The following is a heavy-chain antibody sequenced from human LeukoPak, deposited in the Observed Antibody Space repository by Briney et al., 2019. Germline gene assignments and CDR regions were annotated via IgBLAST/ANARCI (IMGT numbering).Heavy chain of an antibody. V-gene: IGHV3-7*03. Sequence: GGSLRLSCAASGFTFNIHWMTWVRQTPGKGLGWVATIKPNGNDKFFVDSVKGRFTVSRDNAKTSLYLQMNSLRAEDTAMYYYTTSDCEYWGQGTLVTVSS. CDR2: IKPNGNDK. CDR3: TTSDCEY. J-gene: IGHJ4*02. D-gene: IGHD2-21*01. CDR1: GFTFNIHW.